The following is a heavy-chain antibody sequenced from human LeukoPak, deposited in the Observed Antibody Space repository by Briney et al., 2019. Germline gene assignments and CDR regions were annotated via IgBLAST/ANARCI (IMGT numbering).Heavy chain of an antibody. V-gene: IGHV4-39*07. CDR2: INHSGST. CDR1: VGSISSSSYY. D-gene: IGHD3-10*01. J-gene: IGHJ4*02. Sequence: SETLSLTCTVSVGSISSSSYYWGWIRQPPGKGLEWIGEINHSGSTNYNPSLKSRVTISVDPSKNQFSLKLGSVTAADTAVYYCARGRSPDGFGYWGQGTLVTVSS. CDR3: ARGRSPDGFGY.